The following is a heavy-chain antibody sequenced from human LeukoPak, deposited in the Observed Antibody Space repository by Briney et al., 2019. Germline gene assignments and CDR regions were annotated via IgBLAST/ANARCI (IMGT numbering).Heavy chain of an antibody. V-gene: IGHV3-23*01. D-gene: IGHD3-22*01. Sequence: GGSLRLSCAASGFTFSSYGMSWVRQAPGKGLEWVSAISGSGGSTYYADSVKGRFTISRDNSENTLYLQMNSLRAEDTAVYYCAKDQSSGPGGYWGQGTLVTVSS. J-gene: IGHJ4*02. CDR2: ISGSGGST. CDR3: AKDQSSGPGGY. CDR1: GFTFSSYG.